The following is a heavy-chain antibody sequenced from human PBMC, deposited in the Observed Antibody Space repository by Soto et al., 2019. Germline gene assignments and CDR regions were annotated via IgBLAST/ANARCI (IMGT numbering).Heavy chain of an antibody. V-gene: IGHV4-39*01. J-gene: IGHJ4*02. D-gene: IGHD6-6*01. Sequence: SETLSLTCTVSGGSISSSSYYWGWIRQPPGKGLEWIGSIYYSGSTYYNPSLKSRVTISVDTSKNQFSLKLSSVTAADTAVYYCIAARPDPDYFDYWGQGTLVTVSS. CDR1: GGSISSSSYY. CDR3: IAARPDPDYFDY. CDR2: IYYSGST.